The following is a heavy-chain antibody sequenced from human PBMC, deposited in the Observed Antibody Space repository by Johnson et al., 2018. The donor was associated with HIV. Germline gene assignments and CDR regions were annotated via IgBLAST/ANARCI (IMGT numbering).Heavy chain of an antibody. CDR1: GFTFSSYG. Sequence: QVQLVESGGGVVQPGGSLRLSCRASGFTFSSYGMHWVRQAPGKGLEWVAFIRYSGSNKYYADSVKGRFTITRDNSKNTLYLQRNTLRAEDTAVYYCGGVGRTGSAFNRWGLGTSVTVSS. V-gene: IGHV3-30*02. CDR2: IRYSGSNK. CDR3: GGVGRTGSAFNR. J-gene: IGHJ3*02. D-gene: IGHD3/OR15-3a*01.